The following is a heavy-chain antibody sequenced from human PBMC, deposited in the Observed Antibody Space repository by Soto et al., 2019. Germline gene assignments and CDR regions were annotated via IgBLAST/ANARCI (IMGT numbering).Heavy chain of an antibody. CDR3: ARDLDDSSGYYQPPGDY. CDR2: IWYYGSNK. CDR1: GFTFSSYG. Sequence: VESLRLSCAASGFTFSSYGMHWVRQAPGKGLEWVAVIWYYGSNKYYADSVKGRFTISRDNSKNTLYLQMNSLRAEDTAVYYCARDLDDSSGYYQPPGDYWGQGTLVTVSS. D-gene: IGHD3-22*01. J-gene: IGHJ4*02. V-gene: IGHV3-33*01.